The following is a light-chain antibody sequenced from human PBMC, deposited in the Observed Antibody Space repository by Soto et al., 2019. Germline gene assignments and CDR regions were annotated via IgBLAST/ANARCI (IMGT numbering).Light chain of an antibody. Sequence: IQPASLSCSPGQSITISCTGTSSDVGNYKYVSWYQQHPGKAPKLMIYEVSNRPSGVSNRFSGSKSGNTASLTISGLQAEDETDYYCFSYTSSGTYVFGTGTKVTVL. J-gene: IGLJ1*01. CDR3: FSYTSSGTYV. V-gene: IGLV2-14*01. CDR2: EVS. CDR1: SSDVGNYKY.